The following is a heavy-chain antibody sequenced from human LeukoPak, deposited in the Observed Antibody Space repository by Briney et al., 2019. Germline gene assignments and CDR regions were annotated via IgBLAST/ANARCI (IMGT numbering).Heavy chain of an antibody. V-gene: IGHV4-61*02. CDR3: AREGPVGAVAKFTRNWFDP. J-gene: IGHJ5*02. CDR2: IYTSGST. Sequence: SQTLSLTCTVSGGSISSGSYYWSWIRRPAGKGLEWIGRIYTSGSTNYNPSLKSRVTISVDTSKNQFSLKLSSVTAADTAVYYCAREGPVGAVAKFTRNWFDPWGQGTLVTVSS. CDR1: GGSISSGSYY. D-gene: IGHD6-19*01.